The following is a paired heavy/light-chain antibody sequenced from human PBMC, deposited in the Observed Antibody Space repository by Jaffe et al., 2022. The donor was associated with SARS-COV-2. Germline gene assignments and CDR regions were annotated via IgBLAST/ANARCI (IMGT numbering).Light chain of an antibody. Sequence: EIVLTQSPGTLSLSPGERATLSCRASQSVPSNYLAWYQHKPGQGPRLLIYGASSRATGIPDRFSGSGSGTDFTLTISRLEPEDFAVYHCQQYGNSYTFGQGTKLEIK. CDR2: GAS. CDR3: QQYGNSYT. J-gene: IGKJ2*01. CDR1: QSVPSNY. V-gene: IGKV3-20*01.
Heavy chain of an antibody. Sequence: QLQMQESGPGLVKPSETLSLTCTVSGGSISSNSYYWGWIRQPPGKGLEWIASISYSGNTYYTPSLKSRLTISLDTSKKQFSLRLSSVTAADTAVYYCVRQTLIRGDDNWGQGTLVTVSS. CDR2: ISYSGNT. V-gene: IGHV4-39*01. CDR3: VRQTLIRGDDN. D-gene: IGHD3-10*01. J-gene: IGHJ4*02. CDR1: GGSISSNSYY.